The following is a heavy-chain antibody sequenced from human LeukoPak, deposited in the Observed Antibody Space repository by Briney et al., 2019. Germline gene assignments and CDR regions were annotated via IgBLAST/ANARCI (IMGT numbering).Heavy chain of an antibody. CDR3: ARGGYSYGLQRFFDY. CDR1: GGSISSGSYY. V-gene: IGHV4-61*02. Sequence: SQTLSLTCTVSGGSISSGSYYWSWIRQPAGKGLEWIGRIYTSGSTNYNPSLKSRVTISVDTSKNQFSLKLSSVTAADTAVYYCARGGYSYGLQRFFDYWGQGTLDTVSS. CDR2: IYTSGST. J-gene: IGHJ4*02. D-gene: IGHD5-18*01.